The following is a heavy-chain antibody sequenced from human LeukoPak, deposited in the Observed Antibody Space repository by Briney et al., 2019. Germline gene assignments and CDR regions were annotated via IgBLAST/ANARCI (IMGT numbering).Heavy chain of an antibody. CDR2: INSDGDST. Sequence: QPGGSLRLSCAASGFTYSNYWMHWVRHAPGKGLVWVSRINSDGDSTIYADSVKGRFTISRDNAKNALYLQMNSLRAEDTAVYYCARGNIAAAGIHYWGQGTLVTVSS. J-gene: IGHJ4*02. D-gene: IGHD6-13*01. V-gene: IGHV3-74*01. CDR1: GFTYSNYW. CDR3: ARGNIAAAGIHY.